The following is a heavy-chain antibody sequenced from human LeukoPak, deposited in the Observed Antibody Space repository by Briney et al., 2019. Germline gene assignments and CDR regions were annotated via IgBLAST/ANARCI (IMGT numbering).Heavy chain of an antibody. D-gene: IGHD2-2*01. CDR2: ISSSSSNI. CDR1: GFTFSSYS. CDR3: ARAPAIALLDY. V-gene: IGHV3-21*01. J-gene: IGHJ4*02. Sequence: GGSLRISCAASGFTFSSYSMNWVRQAPGKGLEWVSSISSSSSNIYYADSVKGRFTISRDNAKNSLYLQMNSLRADDTAVYYCARAPAIALLDYWGQGTLVSVSS.